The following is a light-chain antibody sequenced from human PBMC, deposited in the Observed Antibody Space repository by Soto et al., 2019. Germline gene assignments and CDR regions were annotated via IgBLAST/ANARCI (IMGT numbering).Light chain of an antibody. CDR1: QSISAK. V-gene: IGKV3-15*01. CDR2: RAS. CDR3: QQYLVWPQT. J-gene: IGKJ1*01. Sequence: IIMTHSPATVSLSHRESATLSCRASQSISAKLAWYHQRPGQPPRLLIYRASTRATGVPDRFTGSGSGAEFTLTISSLQSEDIGVYYCQQYLVWPQTFGQGTKVDVK.